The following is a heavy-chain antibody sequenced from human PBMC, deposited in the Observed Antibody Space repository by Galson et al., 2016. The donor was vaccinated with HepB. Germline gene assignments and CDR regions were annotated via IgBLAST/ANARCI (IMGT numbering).Heavy chain of an antibody. D-gene: IGHD3-16*01. CDR1: GGSIRSGGYH. V-gene: IGHV4-31*03. CDR3: AREVAYGGFDY. J-gene: IGHJ4*02. CDR2: IYYSGST. Sequence: LSLTCTVAGGSIRSGGYHWSWIRQHPGKGLEWIGNIYYSGSTYNNPSLKSRLTISLDTSKSQFSLNLRSVTAADTAVYYCAREVAYGGFDYWGQGTLVTVSS.